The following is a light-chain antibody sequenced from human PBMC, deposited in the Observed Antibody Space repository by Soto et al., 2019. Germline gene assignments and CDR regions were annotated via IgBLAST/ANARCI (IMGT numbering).Light chain of an antibody. J-gene: IGKJ5*01. Sequence: EIVLTQSPATLSLSPGERATLSCRASQSVGKYLAWYQQKPGQAPRLLIYDVSSRAPGIPARFSGXXXXTXXXXTISSLEPEDFAVYYCQQCNNWPPITFGQGTRLEIK. V-gene: IGKV3-11*01. CDR2: DVS. CDR3: QQCNNWPPIT. CDR1: QSVGKY.